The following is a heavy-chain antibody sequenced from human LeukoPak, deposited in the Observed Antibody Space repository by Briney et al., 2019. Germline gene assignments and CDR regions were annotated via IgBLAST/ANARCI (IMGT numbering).Heavy chain of an antibody. CDR1: GYTFTSYD. Sequence: ASVKVSCKASGYTFTSYDINWVRQATGQGLEWMGWMNTNSGNTGYAQKFQGRVTMTRSTSISTAYMELSSLRLEDTAVYYCTRSVRNGHIDYWGQGTLVTVSS. V-gene: IGHV1-8*01. D-gene: IGHD2-21*01. CDR2: MNTNSGNT. CDR3: TRSVRNGHIDY. J-gene: IGHJ4*02.